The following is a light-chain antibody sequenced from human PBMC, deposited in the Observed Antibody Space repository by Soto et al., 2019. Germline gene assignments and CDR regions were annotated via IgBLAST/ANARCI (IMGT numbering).Light chain of an antibody. CDR3: QQYARPPFA. CDR1: QRISNSY. V-gene: IGKV3-20*01. Sequence: EIVLTQSPGTLSLSPGERATLSCRASQRISNSYLAWYQQKPGQAPRLLLYDASSRATGIPDRVSGSGSGTDFTLTISRLEPEVFAVYYCQQYARPPFAFGQGTKVEIK. CDR2: DAS. J-gene: IGKJ2*01.